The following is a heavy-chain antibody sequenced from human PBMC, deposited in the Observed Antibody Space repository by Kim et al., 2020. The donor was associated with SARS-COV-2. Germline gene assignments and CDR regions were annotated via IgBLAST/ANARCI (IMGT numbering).Heavy chain of an antibody. D-gene: IGHD3-22*01. J-gene: IGHJ4*02. CDR2: ISSNGGST. V-gene: IGHV3-64D*06. CDR3: VKGGYYDSSGYCWDY. Sequence: GGSLRLSCSASGFTFSSYAMHWVRQAPGKGLEYVSAISSNGGSTYYADSVKGRFTISRDNSKNTLYLQMSSLRAEDTAVYYCVKGGYYDSSGYCWDYWGQGTLVTVSS. CDR1: GFTFSSYA.